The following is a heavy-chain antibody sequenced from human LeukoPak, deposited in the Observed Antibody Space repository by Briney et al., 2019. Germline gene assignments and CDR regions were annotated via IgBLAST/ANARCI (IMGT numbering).Heavy chain of an antibody. V-gene: IGHV4-59*08. CDR3: ARHVSPFGSSDWFDP. Sequence: PSETLSLTCTVSGGSITNYYWSWIRQPPGKGLEWIGNIFNSRNTNYNPSLSSRVTISVDTSKNRFSLKVSSVTAADTAVYYCARHVSPFGSSDWFDPWGQGTLVTVSS. CDR2: IFNSRNT. D-gene: IGHD3-16*01. CDR1: GGSITNYY. J-gene: IGHJ5*02.